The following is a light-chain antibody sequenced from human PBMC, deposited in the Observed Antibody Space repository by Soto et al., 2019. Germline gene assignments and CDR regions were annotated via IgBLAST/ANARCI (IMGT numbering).Light chain of an antibody. J-gene: IGLJ1*01. CDR1: SSNIGSNT. CDR3: AAWDDSLIYV. V-gene: IGLV1-44*01. CDR2: SNN. Sequence: QSVLTQPPSASGTPGQRVTISCSGSSSNIGSNTVNWYQQLPGTAPKLLIYSNNQRPSGVPDRFSGSKSGTSASLAISGLQSEDEADYYCAAWDDSLIYVLGNGTKLT.